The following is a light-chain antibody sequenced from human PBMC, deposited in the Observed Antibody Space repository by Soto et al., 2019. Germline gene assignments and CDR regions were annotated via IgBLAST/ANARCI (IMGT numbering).Light chain of an antibody. CDR2: DVS. Sequence: QSALTQPASVSGSPGQSITISCTGTSSDVGGYNYVSWCQQHPGKAPKLMIYDVSNRPSGVSNRFSGSKSGNTASLTISGLQAEDEADYYCSSYTSSSTSRYVFGTGTKVTVL. J-gene: IGLJ1*01. V-gene: IGLV2-14*01. CDR3: SSYTSSSTSRYV. CDR1: SSDVGGYNY.